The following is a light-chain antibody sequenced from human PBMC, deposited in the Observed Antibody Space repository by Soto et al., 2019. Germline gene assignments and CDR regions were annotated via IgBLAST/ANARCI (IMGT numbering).Light chain of an antibody. Sequence: EIVLTQSPGTLSLSPGERATLSCRASQSVSNYLAWYQQNPGRAPRLLIYGASSRATGIPDRFSGSGSGTDFTLSISRLGPEDFAVYFCHQFGSSPQTFGHGTKVDIK. CDR3: HQFGSSPQT. J-gene: IGKJ1*01. CDR1: QSVSNY. CDR2: GAS. V-gene: IGKV3-20*01.